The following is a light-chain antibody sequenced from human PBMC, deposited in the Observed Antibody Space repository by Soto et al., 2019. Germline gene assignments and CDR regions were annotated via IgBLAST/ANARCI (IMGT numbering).Light chain of an antibody. J-gene: IGLJ2*01. V-gene: IGLV2-14*01. Sequence: QSALTQPASVSGSPGQSITISCTGTSSDVGAYTYVSWYQQHPGKAPKLMIFEVSDRPSGVSNRFSGSKSGNTASLTISGLQAEDEADYYCSSYTTSNTLVFGGGTKLTVI. CDR2: EVS. CDR1: SSDVGAYTY. CDR3: SSYTTSNTLV.